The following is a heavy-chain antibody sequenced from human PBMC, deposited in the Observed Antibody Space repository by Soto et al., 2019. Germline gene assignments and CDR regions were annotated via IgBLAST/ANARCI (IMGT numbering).Heavy chain of an antibody. D-gene: IGHD1-26*01. J-gene: IGHJ4*02. Sequence: SETLSLTCAVYGGSFSCYYWIWIRQPPGKGLEWIGEINHSGSTNYNPSLKSRVTISVDTSKNQFSLKLSSVTAADTAVYYCARLVGATGDDYWGQGTLVTVSS. CDR1: GGSFSCYY. CDR3: ARLVGATGDDY. V-gene: IGHV4-34*01. CDR2: INHSGST.